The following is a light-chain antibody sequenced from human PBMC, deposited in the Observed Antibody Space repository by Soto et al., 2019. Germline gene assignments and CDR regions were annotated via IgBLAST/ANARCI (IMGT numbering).Light chain of an antibody. CDR1: QSLLHSNGYNY. Sequence: DIVMTQSPLSLPVTPGEPASISCRSSQSLLHSNGYNYLDWYLQKPGHSPQLLIYLGSNRASGVPDRFSGSGSGTDFTLKISRVEAEDVGVYYCMQALQTPWTFGQGNQVEIK. V-gene: IGKV2-28*01. J-gene: IGKJ1*01. CDR3: MQALQTPWT. CDR2: LGS.